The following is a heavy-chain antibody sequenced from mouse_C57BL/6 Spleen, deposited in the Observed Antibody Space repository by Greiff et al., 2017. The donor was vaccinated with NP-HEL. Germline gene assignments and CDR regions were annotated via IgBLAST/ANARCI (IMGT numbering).Heavy chain of an antibody. V-gene: IGHV1-18*01. CDR3: ARSGYGNYWYFDV. Sequence: VQLQQSGPELVKPGASVKIPCKASGYTFTDYNMDWVKQSHGKSLEWIGDINPNNGGTIYNQKFKGKATLTVDKSSSTAYMELRSLTSEDTAVYYCARSGYGNYWYFDVWGTGTTVTVSS. CDR2: INPNNGGT. D-gene: IGHD2-1*01. CDR1: GYTFTDYN. J-gene: IGHJ1*03.